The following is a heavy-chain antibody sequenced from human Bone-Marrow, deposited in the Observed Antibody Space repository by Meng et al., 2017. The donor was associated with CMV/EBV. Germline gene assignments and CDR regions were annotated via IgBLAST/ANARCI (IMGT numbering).Heavy chain of an antibody. V-gene: IGHV1-2*02. Sequence: ASVKVSCKASGGTFNYYAINWVRQAPGQGLEWMGWINPNSGGTNYAQKFQGRVTMTRDTSIGTVYMELSSLIFDDTAVYYCAREYYDYHWGSYNYWGQGTLVTVSS. CDR2: INPNSGGT. D-gene: IGHD3-16*01. CDR3: AREYYDYHWGSYNY. CDR1: GGTFNYYA. J-gene: IGHJ4*02.